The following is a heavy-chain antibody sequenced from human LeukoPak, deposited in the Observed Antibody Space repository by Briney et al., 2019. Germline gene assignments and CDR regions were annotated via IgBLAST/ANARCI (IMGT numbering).Heavy chain of an antibody. CDR2: ISGYNGDT. CDR1: GYTFTSYG. CDR3: ASSNYYYDSSGYYAAEYFQH. D-gene: IGHD3-22*01. Sequence: ASVKVSCKASGYTFTSYGISWVRQAPGQGLEWMGWISGYNGDTNYAQKLQGRVTMTTDTSTSTAYMELRSLRSDGTAVYYCASSNYYYDSSGYYAAEYFQHWGQGTLVTVSS. V-gene: IGHV1-18*01. J-gene: IGHJ1*01.